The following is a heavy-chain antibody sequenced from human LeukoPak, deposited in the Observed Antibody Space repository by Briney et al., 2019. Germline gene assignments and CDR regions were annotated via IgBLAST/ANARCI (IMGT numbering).Heavy chain of an antibody. CDR1: GYTFRSFG. CDR3: ARDSYDSSGNYLDY. J-gene: IGHJ4*02. Sequence: ALVKVSCKASGYTFRSFGISWVRQAPGQGLEWMGGISAYDGNTQYAQKLQGRVTLTTDTSTSTAYMELRSLRSDDTAVYYCARDSYDSSGNYLDYWGQGTLVTVSS. D-gene: IGHD3-22*01. V-gene: IGHV1-18*01. CDR2: ISAYDGNT.